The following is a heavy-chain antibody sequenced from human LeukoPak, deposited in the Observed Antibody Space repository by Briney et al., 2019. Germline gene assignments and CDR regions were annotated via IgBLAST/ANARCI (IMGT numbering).Heavy chain of an antibody. CDR3: ARGGYCSGGSCYRGFDY. Sequence: GGSLRLSCAASGFTFSNYWMQWVRQAPGKGLVWVSRINSDGGTTSYADSVKGRFTVSRDNAKNTLFLQMHSLRAEDTAVYYCARGGYCSGGSCYRGFDYWGRGTLVTVSS. D-gene: IGHD2-15*01. CDR1: GFTFSNYW. V-gene: IGHV3-74*01. CDR2: INSDGGTT. J-gene: IGHJ4*02.